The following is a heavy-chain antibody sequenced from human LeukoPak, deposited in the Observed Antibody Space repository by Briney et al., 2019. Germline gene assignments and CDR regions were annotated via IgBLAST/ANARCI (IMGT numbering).Heavy chain of an antibody. V-gene: IGHV3-7*03. Sequence: PGGSLRLSCAASGFTFSSYWMSWVRQAPGKGLEWVANIKQDGSEKYYVDSVKGRFTMSRDNSKNTLYLQMNSLRAEDTAVYYCANVYYYDSSGYDYWGQGTLVTVSS. CDR2: IKQDGSEK. J-gene: IGHJ4*02. D-gene: IGHD3-22*01. CDR1: GFTFSSYW. CDR3: ANVYYYDSSGYDY.